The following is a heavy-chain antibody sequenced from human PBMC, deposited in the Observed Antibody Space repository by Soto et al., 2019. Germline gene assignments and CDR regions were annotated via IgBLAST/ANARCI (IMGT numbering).Heavy chain of an antibody. V-gene: IGHV1-2*02. CDR2: ITPNSGNT. Sequence: GASVKVSCKASGYSFTAQFIHWVRQAPGQGLEWMGWITPNSGNTHFAQKFQGRVSLTRDTSVSTVYMELSSLTSDDTAVYYCARRGYTYGFDYWGQGTLVTVSS. CDR3: ARRGYTYGFDY. D-gene: IGHD5-18*01. CDR1: GYSFTAQF. J-gene: IGHJ4*02.